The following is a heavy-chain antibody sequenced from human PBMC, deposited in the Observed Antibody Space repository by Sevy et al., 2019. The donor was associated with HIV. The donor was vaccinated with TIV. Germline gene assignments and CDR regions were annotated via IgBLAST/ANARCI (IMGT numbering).Heavy chain of an antibody. Sequence: GGSLRLSCAASGLTFSNYAMSWVRQTPGKGLEWVSAISGRADATYYTDSVKGRFTISRDNSKNTVYLQMNSLRAEDTAVYYCVKEVSQYSYSDYWGQGTLVTVSS. CDR2: ISGRADAT. J-gene: IGHJ4*02. CDR3: VKEVSQYSYSDY. CDR1: GLTFSNYA. V-gene: IGHV3-23*01. D-gene: IGHD5-18*01.